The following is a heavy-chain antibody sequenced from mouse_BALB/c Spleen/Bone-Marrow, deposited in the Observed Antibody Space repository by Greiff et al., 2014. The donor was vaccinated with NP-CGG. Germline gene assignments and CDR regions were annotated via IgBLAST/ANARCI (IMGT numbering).Heavy chain of an antibody. CDR2: ISGGGSYT. J-gene: IGHJ3*01. D-gene: IGHD2-4*01. CDR3: ARHAYYDQTEVSFVY. V-gene: IGHV5-9-2*01. CDR1: GLSFNSYG. Sequence: EVMLVESGGGLVKSGGSLKLSCAASGLSFNSYGMSWVRQTPEKRLEWVATISGGGSYTFYPDSVKGRFTISRDNAKNNLYLQLSSLRSEDTALYYCARHAYYDQTEVSFVYWGQGTLVTVSA.